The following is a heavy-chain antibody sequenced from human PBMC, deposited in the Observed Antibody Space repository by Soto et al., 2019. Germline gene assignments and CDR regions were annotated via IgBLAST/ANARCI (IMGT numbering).Heavy chain of an antibody. V-gene: IGHV3-49*04. CDR2: IRGETNGGTA. Sequence: GGSLRLSCTVSGFNFANYALTWVRQAPGKGLEWVGFIRGETNGGTADYAASLKGRITISRDDSKSIAYLEINSLQTEDTAVYYCTRYYYESSGYYVYWGQGTLVTVSS. J-gene: IGHJ4*02. CDR3: TRYYYESSGYYVY. D-gene: IGHD3-22*01. CDR1: GFNFANYA.